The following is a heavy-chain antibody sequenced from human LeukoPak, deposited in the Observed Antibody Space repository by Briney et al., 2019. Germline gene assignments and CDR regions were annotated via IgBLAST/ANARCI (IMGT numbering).Heavy chain of an antibody. CDR3: AKAVYGDYVGNWFDP. Sequence: ASVKVSCKVSGYTLTELSMHWVRQAPGKGLEWMGGFDPVDGETIYAQKFQGRVTMTEDTSADTAYMELSSLRSEDTAVYYCAKAVYGDYVGNWFDPWGQGTLVTVSS. J-gene: IGHJ5*02. CDR2: FDPVDGET. V-gene: IGHV1-24*01. CDR1: GYTLTELS. D-gene: IGHD4-17*01.